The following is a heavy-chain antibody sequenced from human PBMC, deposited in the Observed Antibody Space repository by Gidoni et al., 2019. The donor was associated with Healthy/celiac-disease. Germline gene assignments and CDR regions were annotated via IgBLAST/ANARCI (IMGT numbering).Heavy chain of an antibody. CDR3: ANGDYGSFDY. CDR2: IKKDGSEK. Sequence: EVQLVESGGGLVQPAGSLRLSCAASGFTFSSYWMSWVRQAPGKGLEWVANIKKDGSEKYYVDSVKGRFTISRDNAKNSLYLQMNSLRAEDTAVYYCANGDYGSFDYWGQGTLVTVSS. J-gene: IGHJ4*02. D-gene: IGHD4-17*01. CDR1: GFTFSSYW. V-gene: IGHV3-7*01.